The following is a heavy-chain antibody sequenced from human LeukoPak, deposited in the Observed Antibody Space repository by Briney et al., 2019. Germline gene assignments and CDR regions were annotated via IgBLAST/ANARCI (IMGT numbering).Heavy chain of an antibody. Sequence: SETLSLTCAVYGGSFSGYYWGWIRQPPGKRLEWIGSMDYSGSTYYNSSLKSRVTISVDTSKNQFSLKLSSVTAADTAVYYCAREVGQRYYGSGSYWRNNWFDPWGQGTLVTVPS. CDR1: GGSFSGYY. J-gene: IGHJ5*02. CDR2: MDYSGST. D-gene: IGHD3-10*01. V-gene: IGHV4-34*01. CDR3: AREVGQRYYGSGSYWRNNWFDP.